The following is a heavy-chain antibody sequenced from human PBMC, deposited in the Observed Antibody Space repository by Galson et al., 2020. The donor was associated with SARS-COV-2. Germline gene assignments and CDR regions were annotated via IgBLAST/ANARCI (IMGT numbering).Heavy chain of an antibody. Sequence: ASVKVSCEASGYTFANYDVNWVRQATGQGLEWMGWMNPKSGNTGYAQRFQGRVTITRDTSINTAYLELSGLRSEDTAVYYCARASKHYNFLTGYLNYYYYYMDVWGTGTTVTISS. CDR2: MNPKSGNT. D-gene: IGHD3-9*01. CDR3: ARASKHYNFLTGYLNYYYYYMDV. CDR1: GYTFANYD. J-gene: IGHJ6*03. V-gene: IGHV1-8*03.